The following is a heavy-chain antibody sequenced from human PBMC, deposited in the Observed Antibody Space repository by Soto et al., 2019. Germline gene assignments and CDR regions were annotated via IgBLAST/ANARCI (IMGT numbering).Heavy chain of an antibody. J-gene: IGHJ5*02. CDR1: GGSFSGYY. CDR3: ARLPKRAGWFDP. Sequence: SETLSLTCAVYGGSFSGYYWSWIRQPPGKGLEWIGEINHSGSTNYNPSLKSRVTISVDTSKNQFSLKLSSVTAADTAVYYCARLPKRAGWFDPWGQGTLVTVSS. V-gene: IGHV4-34*01. CDR2: INHSGST.